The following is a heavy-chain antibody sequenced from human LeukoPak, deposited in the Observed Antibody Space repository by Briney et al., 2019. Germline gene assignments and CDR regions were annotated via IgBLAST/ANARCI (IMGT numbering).Heavy chain of an antibody. J-gene: IGHJ4*02. CDR3: ARHEFTSSWSRSWIDY. CDR2: IYYSGST. CDR1: GFTFSDYY. V-gene: IGHV4-39*01. D-gene: IGHD6-13*01. Sequence: GSLRLSCAASGFTFSDYYMSWIRQPPGKGLEWIGSIYYSGSTYYKPSLKSRVTISVDTSKNQFSLKLSSVTAADTAVYYCARHEFTSSWSRSWIDYWGQGTLVTVSS.